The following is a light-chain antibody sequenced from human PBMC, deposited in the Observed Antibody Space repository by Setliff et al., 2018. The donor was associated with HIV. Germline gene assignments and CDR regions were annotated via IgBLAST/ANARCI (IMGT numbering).Light chain of an antibody. J-gene: IGLJ1*01. CDR2: DVS. Sequence: QSVLTQPASVSGSPGQSITISCTGTSSDVGRYNLVSWYQQHPGKAPKLMIYDVSKRPSGVSNRFSGSKSGNTASLTISGLQAEDESDYFCCSYAGGSTYVFGTGTKVTVL. CDR1: SSDVGRYNL. V-gene: IGLV2-23*02. CDR3: CSYAGGSTYV.